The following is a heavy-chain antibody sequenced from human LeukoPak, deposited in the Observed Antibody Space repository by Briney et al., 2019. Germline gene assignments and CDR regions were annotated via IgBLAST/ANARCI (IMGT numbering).Heavy chain of an antibody. J-gene: IGHJ4*02. CDR3: ASPSGGLRWLFDY. D-gene: IGHD4-23*01. CDR1: GYTLTGYY. CDR2: INPNSGGT. V-gene: IGHV1-2*02. Sequence: ASVKVSCKASGYTLTGYYMHWVRQAPGQGLEWMGWINPNSGGTNYAQKFQGRVTMTRDTSISTAYMELSRLRSDDTAVYYCASPSGGLRWLFDYWGQGTLVTVSS.